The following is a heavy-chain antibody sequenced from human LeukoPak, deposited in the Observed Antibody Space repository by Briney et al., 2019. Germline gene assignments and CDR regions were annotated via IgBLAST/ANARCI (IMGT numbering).Heavy chain of an antibody. CDR2: IAYGGGNK. CDR1: GFTFSSYA. CDR3: ARDSSPWYYYDRSGSNGFDP. D-gene: IGHD3-22*01. Sequence: GRSLRLSCAASGFTFSSYAIHWVRQAPGKGLEWVAVIAYGGGNKYYADSVKGRFTISRDNSKNTLFLQMNSLRAEDTAVYYCARDSSPWYYYDRSGSNGFDPWGQGTLVTVSS. J-gene: IGHJ5*02. V-gene: IGHV3-30-3*01.